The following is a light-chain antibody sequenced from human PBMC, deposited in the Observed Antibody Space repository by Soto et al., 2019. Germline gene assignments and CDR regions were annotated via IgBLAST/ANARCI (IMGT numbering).Light chain of an antibody. CDR3: QQSSSLPYT. CDR1: QSVGSL. J-gene: IGKJ2*01. CDR2: AAS. Sequence: DIPMTQSPSSLSASVGDRVTITCRASQSVGSLLNWFQQKPGKAPKLLIYAASTLQSGAPPRFSGSGAGTDFNLIISSLQPEDFATYYCQQSSSLPYTFGQGTKVEI. V-gene: IGKV1-39*01.